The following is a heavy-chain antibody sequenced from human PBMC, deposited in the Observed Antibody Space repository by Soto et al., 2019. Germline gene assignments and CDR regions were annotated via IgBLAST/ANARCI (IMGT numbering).Heavy chain of an antibody. CDR1: GFTFSSYA. D-gene: IGHD6-6*01. CDR2: ISGSGGST. V-gene: IGHV3-23*01. Sequence: GGSLRLSCAASGFTFSSYAMSWVRQAPGKGLEWVSAISGSGGSTYYADSVKGRFTISRDNSKNTLYLQMNSLRAEDTAVYYCAKAIAARRGVNWFDPWGQGTLVTVSS. CDR3: AKAIAARRGVNWFDP. J-gene: IGHJ5*02.